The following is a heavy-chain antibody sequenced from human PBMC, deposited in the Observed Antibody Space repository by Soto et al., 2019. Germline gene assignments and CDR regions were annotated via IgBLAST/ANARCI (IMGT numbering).Heavy chain of an antibody. V-gene: IGHV3-48*02. CDR3: ARTLGHSSGWYELNWFDP. CDR2: ISSSSSTI. CDR1: GFTFSSYS. D-gene: IGHD6-19*01. Sequence: EVQLVESGGGLVQPGGSLRLSCAASGFTFSSYSMNWVRQAPGKGRAWVSYISSSSSTIYYADSVKGRFTISRDNAKNSLYLQMNSLRDEDTAVYYCARTLGHSSGWYELNWFDPWGQGTLVTVSS. J-gene: IGHJ5*02.